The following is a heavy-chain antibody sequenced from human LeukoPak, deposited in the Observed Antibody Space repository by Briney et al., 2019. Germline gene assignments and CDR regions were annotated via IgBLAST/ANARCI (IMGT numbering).Heavy chain of an antibody. V-gene: IGHV3-30*18. CDR2: ISYDGSNK. D-gene: IGHD3-3*01. Sequence: GGSLRLSCAASGFTFSSYGMHWVRQAPGKGLEWVAVISYDGSNKYYADSVKGRFTISRDNSKNTLYLQMNSLRAEDTALYYCAKEDLEWLSNDDAFDIWGQGTMVTVSS. CDR3: AKEDLEWLSNDDAFDI. J-gene: IGHJ3*02. CDR1: GFTFSSYG.